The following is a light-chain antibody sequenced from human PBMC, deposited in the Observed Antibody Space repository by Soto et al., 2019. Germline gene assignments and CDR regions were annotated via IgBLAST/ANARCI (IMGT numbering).Light chain of an antibody. CDR3: EQYAYSPLT. Sequence: EIVLTQSPGTLYLSPGERATISCRASQNVGNNYLAWFQQTPGQAPRLLIFDASSRATGIPDRFSGSGSGTDFTLTINRLEPDDFTVYYCEQYAYSPLTFGGGTKVEF. CDR1: QNVGNNY. V-gene: IGKV3-20*01. J-gene: IGKJ4*01. CDR2: DAS.